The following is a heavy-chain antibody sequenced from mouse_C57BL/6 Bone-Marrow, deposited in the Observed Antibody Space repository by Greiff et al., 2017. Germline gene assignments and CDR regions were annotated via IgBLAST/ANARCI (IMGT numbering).Heavy chain of an antibody. V-gene: IGHV1-15*01. CDR3: TGAYYDYDY. CDR1: GYTFTDYE. J-gene: IGHJ2*01. D-gene: IGHD2-4*01. Sequence: VQLQQSGAELVRPGASVTLSCKASGYTFTDYEMHWVKPTPVPGLVWSGAIDPENGGPAYNQKFKGKAILTADKSSSTAYMELRSLTSEDSAVYYCTGAYYDYDYWGQVTTLTVSS. CDR2: IDPENGGP.